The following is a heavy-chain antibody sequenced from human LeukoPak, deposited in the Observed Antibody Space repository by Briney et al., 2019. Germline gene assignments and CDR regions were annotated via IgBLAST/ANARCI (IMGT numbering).Heavy chain of an antibody. D-gene: IGHD3-10*01. J-gene: IGHJ5*02. CDR3: ARDRITMVRGVIKNRNWFDP. V-gene: IGHV3-74*01. CDR2: INSDGTTT. CDR1: GFTFRSYW. Sequence: GGSLRLSCAASGFTFRSYWMHWVRQAPGKGLVWVSRINSDGTTTNYADSVQGRFTISRDNAKNTLYLQMNSLRAEDTAVCYCARDRITMVRGVIKNRNWFDPWGQGTLVTVSS.